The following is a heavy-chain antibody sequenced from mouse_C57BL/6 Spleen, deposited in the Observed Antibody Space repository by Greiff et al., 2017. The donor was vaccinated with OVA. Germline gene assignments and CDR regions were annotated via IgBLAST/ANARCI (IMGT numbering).Heavy chain of an antibody. CDR1: GYTFTEYT. J-gene: IGHJ4*01. CDR2: FYPGSGSI. D-gene: IGHD1-1*01. Sequence: VMLVESGAELVKPGASVKLSCKASGYTFTEYTIHWVKQRSGQGLEWIGWFYPGSGSIKYNEKFKDKATLTADKSSSTVYMELSRLTSEDSAVYFCARHRDYGSDYYAMDYWGQGTSVTVSS. CDR3: ARHRDYGSDYYAMDY. V-gene: IGHV1-62-2*01.